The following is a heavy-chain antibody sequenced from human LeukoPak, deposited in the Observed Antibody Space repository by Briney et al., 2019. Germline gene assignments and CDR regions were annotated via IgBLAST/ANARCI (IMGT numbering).Heavy chain of an antibody. V-gene: IGHV3-53*01. CDR2: IYDHCAT. J-gene: IGHJ4*02. Sequence: GLVLVSFIYDHCATFYSDSVKGRFTISRDYSKNTLYLQMNSLRADDTAVYYCARDRSGPAFWGQGTLVTVSS. CDR3: ARDRSGPAF. D-gene: IGHD3-22*01.